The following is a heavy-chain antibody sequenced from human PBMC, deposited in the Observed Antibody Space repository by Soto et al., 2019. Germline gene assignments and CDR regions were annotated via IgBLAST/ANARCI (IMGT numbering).Heavy chain of an antibody. Sequence: PSETLSLTCTVSGGSVSSGSFYWSWIRRPPGKGLEWIGYFYDGGSTNYNPSLRSRVTMSVDTSKNQFSLKLSSVTAADTAVYYCAASAPPATNYYYAMDVWGQGTTVTVSS. CDR2: FYDGGST. CDR3: AASAPPATNYYYAMDV. V-gene: IGHV4-61*01. J-gene: IGHJ6*02. D-gene: IGHD5-12*01. CDR1: GGSVSSGSFY.